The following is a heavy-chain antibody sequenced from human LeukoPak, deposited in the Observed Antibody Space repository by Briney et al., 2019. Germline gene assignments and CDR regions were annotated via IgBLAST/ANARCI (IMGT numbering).Heavy chain of an antibody. Sequence: GESLKISCKASGYGFSNYWIGWVRQLPGKGLEWMGFIYPTDSTTRYSPSFQGQVTISDDKSISTAYLEWSSLKASDTAIYYCARRYYHSSEFDPWGQGTLVAVSS. J-gene: IGHJ5*02. CDR2: IYPTDSTT. D-gene: IGHD3-22*01. CDR3: ARRYYHSSEFDP. CDR1: GYGFSNYW. V-gene: IGHV5-51*01.